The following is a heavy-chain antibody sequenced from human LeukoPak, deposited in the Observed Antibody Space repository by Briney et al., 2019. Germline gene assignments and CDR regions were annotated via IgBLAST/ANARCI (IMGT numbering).Heavy chain of an antibody. CDR3: ARISNTLDAFDI. V-gene: IGHV3-21*01. CDR2: ISSSSSYI. Sequence: GGSLTLSCAASGFTFSSYSMNWVRQAPGKGLEWVSSISSSSSYIYYADSVKGRFTISRDNAKNSLYLQMNSLRAEDTAVYYCARISNTLDAFDIWGQGTMVTVSS. D-gene: IGHD2-2*02. J-gene: IGHJ3*02. CDR1: GFTFSSYS.